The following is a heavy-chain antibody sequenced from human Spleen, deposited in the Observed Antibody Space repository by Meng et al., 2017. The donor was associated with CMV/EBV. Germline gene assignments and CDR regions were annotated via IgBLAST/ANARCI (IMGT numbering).Heavy chain of an antibody. V-gene: IGHV3-30-3*01. Sequence: GESLKISCAASGFSFDNYAVHWVRQAPGKGLEWVAVISADGSDEYYADSVKGRFTISRDNSKRSLYLQMNSLRAEDTAVYYCAKAPQYSSQSSMDVWGQGTTVTVSS. CDR3: AKAPQYSSQSSMDV. D-gene: IGHD6-6*01. CDR1: GFSFDNYA. CDR2: ISADGSDE. J-gene: IGHJ6*02.